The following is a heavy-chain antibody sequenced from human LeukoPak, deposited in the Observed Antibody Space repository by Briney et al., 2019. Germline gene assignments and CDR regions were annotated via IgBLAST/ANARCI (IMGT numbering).Heavy chain of an antibody. J-gene: IGHJ4*02. CDR3: AKDPDCTSGVCYTFFDY. CDR2: ISGSGGST. Sequence: GGSLRLSCAASELTLSSNYVSWIRQAPGRGLEWVSAISGSGGSTYYADSVKGRFTISRDNSKNTLYLQMNSLRAEDTAVYYCAKDPDCTSGVCYTFFDYWGQGTLVTVSS. CDR1: ELTLSSNY. D-gene: IGHD2-8*01. V-gene: IGHV3-23*01.